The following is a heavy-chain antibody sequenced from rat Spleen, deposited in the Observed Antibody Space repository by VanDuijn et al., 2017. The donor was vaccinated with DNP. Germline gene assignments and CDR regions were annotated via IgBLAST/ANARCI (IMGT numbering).Heavy chain of an antibody. CDR3: TTDFERGY. D-gene: IGHD1-11*01. Sequence: EVQLVESGGGLVQPGGSLKLSCAASGFTFSNYDMAWVRQAPKKGLEWVATISSDGSSTYYPDSVKGRFTISRDNAKSILYLQMDSLRSEDTATFYCTTDFERGYWGQGVMVTVSS. CDR1: GFTFSNYD. J-gene: IGHJ2*01. V-gene: IGHV5-7*01. CDR2: ISSDGSST.